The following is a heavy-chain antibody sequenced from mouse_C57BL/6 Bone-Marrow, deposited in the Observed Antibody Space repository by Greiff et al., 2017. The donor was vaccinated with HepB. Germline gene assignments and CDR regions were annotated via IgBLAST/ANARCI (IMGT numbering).Heavy chain of an antibody. J-gene: IGHJ3*01. CDR1: GYSITSGYY. V-gene: IGHV3-6*01. CDR2: ISYDGSN. Sequence: EVKLMESGPGLVKPSQSLSLTCSVTGYSITSGYYWNWIRQFPGNKLEWMGYISYDGSNNYNPSLKNRISITRDTSKNQFFLKLNSVTTEDTATYYCARDRDQGAWFAYWGQGTLVTVSA. CDR3: ARDRDQGAWFAY. D-gene: IGHD3-3*01.